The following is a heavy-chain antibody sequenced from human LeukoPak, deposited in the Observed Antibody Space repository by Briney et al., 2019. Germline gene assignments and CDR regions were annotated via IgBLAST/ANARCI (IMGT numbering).Heavy chain of an antibody. CDR2: ISDDGSNK. Sequence: GGSLRLSCVASGFTFSAYGMHWVRQAPGKWLEWVAVISDDGSNKYYVDSVKGRFTISRDNSKNTLYLQMNSLRDEDTAVYYCARLGHSYYYYYYMDVWGKGTTVTISS. J-gene: IGHJ6*03. D-gene: IGHD4-23*01. V-gene: IGHV3-30*03. CDR3: ARLGHSYYYYYYMDV. CDR1: GFTFSAYG.